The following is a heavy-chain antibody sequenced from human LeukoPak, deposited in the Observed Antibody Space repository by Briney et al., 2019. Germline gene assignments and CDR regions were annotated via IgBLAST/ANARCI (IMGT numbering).Heavy chain of an antibody. CDR1: NGSITNYKYY. CDR3: ARASGTMIRGVKIWSDS. V-gene: IGHV4-39*06. J-gene: IGHJ5*01. CDR2: IYYSGSI. D-gene: IGHD3-10*01. Sequence: SETLSLTCNVSNGSITNYKYYWAWLRQPPGQGLEWIGTIYYSGSIYYNPSLKSRLTISVDTSNNLFTLNLMSVTAADTAVYYCARASGTMIRGVKIWSDSRGHGTLVAVSS.